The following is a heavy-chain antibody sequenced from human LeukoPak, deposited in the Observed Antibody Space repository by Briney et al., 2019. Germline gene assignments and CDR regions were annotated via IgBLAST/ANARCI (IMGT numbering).Heavy chain of an antibody. D-gene: IGHD2-2*02. CDR2: ISYDGSNK. J-gene: IGHJ4*02. CDR3: AAEYVMYCSSTSCYTVEPVIDY. Sequence: GRSLRLSCAASGFTFSSYAMHWVRQAPGKGLEWVAVISYDGSNKYYADSVKGRFTISRDNSKNTLYLQMNSLRAEDTAVYYCAAEYVMYCSSTSCYTVEPVIDYWGQGTLVTVSS. CDR1: GFTFSSYA. V-gene: IGHV3-30*01.